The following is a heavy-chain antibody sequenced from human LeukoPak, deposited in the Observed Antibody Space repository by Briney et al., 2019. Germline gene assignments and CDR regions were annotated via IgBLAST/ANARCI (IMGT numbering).Heavy chain of an antibody. Sequence: PSETLSLTCTVSGGSISSYYWSWIRQPPGKGLEWIGYIYYSGSTNYNPSLKSRVTISVDTSKNQFSLKLSSVTAADTAVYYCARDLPINSRWQQLDYDAFDIWGQGTMVTVSS. CDR3: ARDLPINSRWQQLDYDAFDI. D-gene: IGHD6-13*01. CDR2: IYYSGST. V-gene: IGHV4-59*01. CDR1: GGSISSYY. J-gene: IGHJ3*02.